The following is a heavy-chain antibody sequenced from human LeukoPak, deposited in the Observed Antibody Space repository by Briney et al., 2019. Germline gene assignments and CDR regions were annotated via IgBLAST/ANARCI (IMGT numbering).Heavy chain of an antibody. CDR1: GFTFDDYG. CDR2: INWNGGST. CDR3: ARDFEDTAMGGDY. V-gene: IGHV3-20*04. Sequence: SGGSLRLSCAASGFTFDDYGMSWVRQAPGKGLEWVSGINWNGGSTGYADSVKGRFTISRDNAKNSLYLQMNSLRAGDTAVYYCARDFEDTAMGGDYWGQGTLVTVSS. J-gene: IGHJ4*02. D-gene: IGHD5-18*01.